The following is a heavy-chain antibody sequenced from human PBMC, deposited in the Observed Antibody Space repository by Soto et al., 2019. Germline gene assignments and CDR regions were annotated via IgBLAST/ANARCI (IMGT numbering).Heavy chain of an antibody. J-gene: IGHJ5*02. V-gene: IGHV4-39*01. Sequence: QLQLQESGPGLVKPSETLSLTCTVSGGSISSSSYYWGWIRQPPGKGLEWIGSIFYSGSTYYNPSLKSRVTISVDTSKNQYDLKLSSVTAADTAVYYCAETIGYCSGGSCYSWFDPWGQGTLVTVSS. CDR3: AETIGYCSGGSCYSWFDP. CDR2: IFYSGST. CDR1: GGSISSSSYY. D-gene: IGHD2-15*01.